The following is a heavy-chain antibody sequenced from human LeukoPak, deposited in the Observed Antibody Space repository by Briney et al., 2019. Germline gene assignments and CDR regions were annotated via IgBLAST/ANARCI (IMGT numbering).Heavy chain of an antibody. CDR1: GGSISSYY. D-gene: IGHD6-19*01. Sequence: SETLSLTCTVSGGSISSYYWSWIRQSPGKGLEWIGYIYYSGSTNFNPSLKGRVTISVDTSKNQFSLKLSSVTAADTAVYYCARASSGWYNWFDPWGQGTLVTVSS. V-gene: IGHV4-59*01. J-gene: IGHJ5*02. CDR3: ARASSGWYNWFDP. CDR2: IYYSGST.